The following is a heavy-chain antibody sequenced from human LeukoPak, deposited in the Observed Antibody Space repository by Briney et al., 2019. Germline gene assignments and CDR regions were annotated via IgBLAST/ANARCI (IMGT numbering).Heavy chain of an antibody. V-gene: IGHV3-33*01. D-gene: IGHD3-22*01. CDR3: AREMSSGYPLDY. J-gene: IGHJ4*02. CDR2: IWYDGSNK. Sequence: GRSLRLSCAASGFTFSSYGMHWVRQAPGKGLEWVAVIWYDGSNKYYADSAKGRFTISRDNSKNTLYLQMNSLGAEDTAVYYCAREMSSGYPLDYWGQGTLVTVSS. CDR1: GFTFSSYG.